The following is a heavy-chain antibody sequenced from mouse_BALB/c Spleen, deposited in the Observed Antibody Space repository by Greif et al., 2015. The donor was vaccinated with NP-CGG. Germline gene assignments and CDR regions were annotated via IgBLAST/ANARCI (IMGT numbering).Heavy chain of an antibody. Sequence: EVQRVESGGGLVQPGGSMKLSCVASGFTFSNYWMNWVRQSPEKGLEWVAEIRLKSNNYATHYAESVEGRFTISRDDSKSSVYLQMNNLRAEDTGIYYCTRVYYDYDDAMDYWGQGTSVTVSS. CDR3: TRVYYDYDDAMDY. D-gene: IGHD2-4*01. J-gene: IGHJ4*01. V-gene: IGHV6-6*02. CDR1: GFTFSNYW. CDR2: IRLKSNNYAT.